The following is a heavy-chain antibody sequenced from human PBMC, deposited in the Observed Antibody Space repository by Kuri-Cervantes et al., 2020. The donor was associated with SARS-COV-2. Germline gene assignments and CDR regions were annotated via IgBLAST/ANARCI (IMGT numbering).Heavy chain of an antibody. V-gene: IGHV4-4*07. D-gene: IGHD6-19*01. CDR3: ARERYSSGSAFDI. Sequence: SETLSPTCTVSGGSISSYYWSWIRQPAGKGLEWIGRIYTSGSTNYNPSPKSRVTMSVDTSKNQYSLKLSSVTAADTAVYYCARERYSSGSAFDIWGQGTMVTVSS. CDR2: IYTSGST. J-gene: IGHJ3*02. CDR1: GGSISSYY.